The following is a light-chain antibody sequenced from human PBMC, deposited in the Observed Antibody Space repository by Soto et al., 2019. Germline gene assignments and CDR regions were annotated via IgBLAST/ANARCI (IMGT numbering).Light chain of an antibody. Sequence: QSALTQPASVSGSPGQSITISCTGTSSDVGGYNFVSWYQQYPGKAPKLMIFDVSNRPSGISDRFSGPKSGDTASLTISGLQAEDEADYYCSSYTGSGTDVFGTGTKVTVL. CDR1: SSDVGGYNF. J-gene: IGLJ1*01. CDR2: DVS. CDR3: SSYTGSGTDV. V-gene: IGLV2-14*01.